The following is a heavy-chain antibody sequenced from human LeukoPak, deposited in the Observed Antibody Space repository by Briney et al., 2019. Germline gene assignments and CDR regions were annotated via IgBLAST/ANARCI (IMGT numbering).Heavy chain of an antibody. CDR1: GFTFSSYS. D-gene: IGHD3-10*01. Sequence: GGSLRLSCAASGFTFSSYSMNWVRQAPGKGLEWVSSISSSSSYIYYADSVKGRFTISRDNAKNSLYLQMSSLRAEDTAVYYCARVVRCCHFDYWGQGTLVTVSS. CDR2: ISSSSSYI. V-gene: IGHV3-21*01. J-gene: IGHJ4*02. CDR3: ARVVRCCHFDY.